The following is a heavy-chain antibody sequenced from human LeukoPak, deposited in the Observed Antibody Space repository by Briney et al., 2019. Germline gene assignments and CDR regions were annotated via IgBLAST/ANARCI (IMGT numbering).Heavy chain of an antibody. V-gene: IGHV1-2*02. J-gene: IGHJ4*02. CDR3: ARTGYSSSWPMGY. D-gene: IGHD6-13*01. CDR1: GYTFTGYY. CDR2: INPNSGGT. Sequence: ASVKVSCKASGYTFTGYYMHWVRQAPGQALEWMGWINPNSGGTNYAQKFQGRVTMTRDTSISTAYMELSRLRSDDTAVYYCARTGYSSSWPMGYWGQGTLVTVSS.